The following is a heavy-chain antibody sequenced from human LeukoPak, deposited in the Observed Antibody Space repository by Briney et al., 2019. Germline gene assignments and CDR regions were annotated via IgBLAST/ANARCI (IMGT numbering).Heavy chain of an antibody. D-gene: IGHD5-24*01. V-gene: IGHV3-30*03. CDR3: ARDGDGYNYGLLF. CDR1: GFTVSSNY. CDR2: ISYDGSNK. J-gene: IGHJ4*02. Sequence: PGGSLRLSCAASGFTVSSNYMSWVRQAPGKGLEWVAVISYDGSNKYYADSVKGRFTISRDNSKNTLYLQMNSLRAEDTAVYYCARDGDGYNYGLLFWGQGTLVTVSS.